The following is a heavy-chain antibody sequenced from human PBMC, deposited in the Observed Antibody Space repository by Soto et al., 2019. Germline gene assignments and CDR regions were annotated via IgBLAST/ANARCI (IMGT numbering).Heavy chain of an antibody. V-gene: IGHV1-3*04. CDR1: GYTFTNYA. CDR3: ARLIGNSWLDY. J-gene: IGHJ4*02. CDR2: INTANGDT. D-gene: IGHD6-13*01. Sequence: ASVKVSCKASGYTFTNYAVHWVRQAPGQRLEWMGWINTANGDTTYLQKLQGRVSITRDTSKNQFSLQLNSVTPEDTAVYYCARLIGNSWLDYWGQGTLVTVSS.